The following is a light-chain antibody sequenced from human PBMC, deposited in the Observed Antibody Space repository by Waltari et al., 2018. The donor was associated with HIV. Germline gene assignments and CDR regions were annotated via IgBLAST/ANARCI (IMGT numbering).Light chain of an antibody. CDR1: SSAVGGYNF. V-gene: IGLV2-14*01. CDR2: EVS. Sequence: QSALTQPASVSGSPGQSITISCPGTSSAVGGYNFVPWYQQHPGKAPKLMIYEVSNRPSGVSNRFSGSKSGNTASLTISGLQAEDEADYYCSSYTSSSVVFGGGTKLTVL. CDR3: SSYTSSSVV. J-gene: IGLJ2*01.